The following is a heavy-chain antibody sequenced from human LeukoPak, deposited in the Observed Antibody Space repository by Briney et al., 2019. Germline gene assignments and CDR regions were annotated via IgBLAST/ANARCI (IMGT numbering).Heavy chain of an antibody. CDR2: ISSSSSYI. Sequence: GGSLRLSCAASGFTFSSYSMNWVRQAPGKGLEWVSSISSSSSYIYYADSVKGRFTISRDNAKNSLYLQMNSLRAEDTAVYYCAKDEFQAAPTYDYVWGSAIDYWGQGTLVTVSS. J-gene: IGHJ4*02. CDR1: GFTFSSYS. CDR3: AKDEFQAAPTYDYVWGSAIDY. D-gene: IGHD3-16*01. V-gene: IGHV3-21*04.